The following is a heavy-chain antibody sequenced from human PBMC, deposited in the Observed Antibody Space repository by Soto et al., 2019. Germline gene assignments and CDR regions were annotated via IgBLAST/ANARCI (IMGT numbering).Heavy chain of an antibody. CDR3: AKDPTVSLRGSDY. Sequence: EVQLLESGGGLVQPGGSLRLSCEASGFSFSSYAMTWVRQAPGKGLEWVSTISNSGGSTYYADSVKGRFTISRDNSKNTLYLQMNSLRDEDTDVYYCAKDPTVSLRGSDYWGQGNLVTVSS. J-gene: IGHJ4*02. V-gene: IGHV3-23*01. CDR2: ISNSGGST. D-gene: IGHD4-17*01. CDR1: GFSFSSYA.